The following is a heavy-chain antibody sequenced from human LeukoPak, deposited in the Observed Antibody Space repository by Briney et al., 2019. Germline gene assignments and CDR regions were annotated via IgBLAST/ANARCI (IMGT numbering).Heavy chain of an antibody. V-gene: IGHV3-21*01. J-gene: IGHJ4*02. Sequence: PGGSLRLSCAASGFTFSSYSMHWVRQAPGKGLEWVSSISVGSGYIYYADSVKGRFTISRDNAKNSLYLQMNSLGVEDTAVYYCARGYCSGGSCRLDYWGQGTLVTVSS. D-gene: IGHD2-15*01. CDR1: GFTFSSYS. CDR2: ISVGSGYI. CDR3: ARGYCSGGSCRLDY.